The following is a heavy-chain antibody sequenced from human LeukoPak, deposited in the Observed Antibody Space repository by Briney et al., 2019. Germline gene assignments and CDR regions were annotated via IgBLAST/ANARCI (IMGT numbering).Heavy chain of an antibody. CDR3: AKIHGRRLRSGSSHVDY. J-gene: IGHJ4*02. CDR1: GFTFSSYG. Sequence: PGRSLRLSCAASGFTFSSYGMHWVRQAPGKGLEWVAVISYDGSNKYYADSVKGRFTISRDNSKNTLYLQMNSLRAEDTAVYYCAKIHGRRLRSGSSHVDYWGQGTLVTVSS. V-gene: IGHV3-30*18. CDR2: ISYDGSNK. D-gene: IGHD1-26*01.